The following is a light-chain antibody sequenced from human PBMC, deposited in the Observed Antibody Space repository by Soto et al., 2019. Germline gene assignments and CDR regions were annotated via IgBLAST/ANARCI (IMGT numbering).Light chain of an antibody. V-gene: IGLV1-40*01. J-gene: IGLJ2*01. CDR2: GNS. Sequence: QSVLTQPPSVSGAPGQRVTIPCTRSSSHIGAGYDVHWYQQLPGTAPKLLIYGNSNRPSGVPDRFSGSKSGTSASLAITGLQAEDEADYYCQSYDSSLSGVVFGGGTKRTVL. CDR3: QSYDSSLSGVV. CDR1: SSHIGAGYD.